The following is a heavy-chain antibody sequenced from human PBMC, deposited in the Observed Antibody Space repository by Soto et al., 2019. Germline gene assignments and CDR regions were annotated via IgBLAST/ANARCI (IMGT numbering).Heavy chain of an antibody. J-gene: IGHJ4*02. V-gene: IGHV3-11*01. Sequence: PGGSLRLSCAASGFTFSDYDMTWIRQAPGKGPEWLSHISSSASTIYYADSLRGRITVSRDNAKNSVYLQLNTVGAEDTAVYFCERTESYGYLAYWGQGTTVTVYS. D-gene: IGHD3-16*01. CDR1: GFTFSDYD. CDR3: ERTESYGYLAY. CDR2: ISSSASTI.